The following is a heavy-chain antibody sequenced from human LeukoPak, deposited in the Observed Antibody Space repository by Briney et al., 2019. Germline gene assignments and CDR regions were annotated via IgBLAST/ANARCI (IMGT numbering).Heavy chain of an antibody. CDR3: AKESVIAAAGRYFDY. Sequence: GRSLRLSCAASGFTFDDYAMHWARQAPGKGLEWVSGISWNSGSIGYADSVKGRFTISRDNAKNSLYLQMNSLRAEDTALYYCAKESVIAAAGRYFDYWGQGTLVTVSS. J-gene: IGHJ4*02. D-gene: IGHD6-13*01. CDR1: GFTFDDYA. V-gene: IGHV3-9*01. CDR2: ISWNSGSI.